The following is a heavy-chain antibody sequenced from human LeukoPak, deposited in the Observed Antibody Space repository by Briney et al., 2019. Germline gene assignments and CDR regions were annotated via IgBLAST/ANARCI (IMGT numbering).Heavy chain of an antibody. D-gene: IGHD5-18*01. CDR3: ARGGGGYSLRYYYYMDV. Sequence: ASVKVSCKASGYTFTGYYMHWVRQAPGQGLEWMGWMNPNSGNTGYAQKFQGRVTITRNTSISTAYMELSSLRSEDTAVYYCARGGGGYSLRYYYYMDVWGKGTTVTVSS. CDR2: MNPNSGNT. J-gene: IGHJ6*03. V-gene: IGHV1-8*03. CDR1: GYTFTGYY.